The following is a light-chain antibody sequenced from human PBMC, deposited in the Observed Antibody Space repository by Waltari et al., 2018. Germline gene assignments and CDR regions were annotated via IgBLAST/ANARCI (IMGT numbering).Light chain of an antibody. J-gene: IGKJ1*01. CDR2: ETS. Sequence: EVVLTQSPDTLSLYPGEGATLSCRASHSVSRGYLAWYQQRPGQAPRLLISETSSRANGIPDRFSGSGSGTDFTLSISRLESEDFAVYYCQQYGSTPRTFGQGTRV. CDR1: HSVSRGY. CDR3: QQYGSTPRT. V-gene: IGKV3-20*01.